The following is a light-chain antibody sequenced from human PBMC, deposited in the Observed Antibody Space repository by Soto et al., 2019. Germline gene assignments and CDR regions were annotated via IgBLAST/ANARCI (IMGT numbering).Light chain of an antibody. Sequence: QPVLTQPPSASASLGASVTLTCTLSSGYSNYKVDWYQQRPGKGPRFVMQVGTGGIVGSKGDGIPDRFSVLGSGLNRYLTIKNIQEEDESDYHCGADHGSGSNFVYVVFGGGTKLTVL. CDR1: SGYSNYK. CDR3: GADHGSGSNFVYVV. J-gene: IGLJ2*01. V-gene: IGLV9-49*01. CDR2: VGTGGIVG.